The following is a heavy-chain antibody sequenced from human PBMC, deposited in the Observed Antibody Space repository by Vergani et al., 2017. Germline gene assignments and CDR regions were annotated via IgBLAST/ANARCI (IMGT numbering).Heavy chain of an antibody. J-gene: IGHJ6*03. CDR1: GFTFSSYS. V-gene: IGHV3-21*01. Sequence: EVQLVESGGGLVKPGGSLRLSCAASGFTFSSYSMNWVRQAPGKGLEWVSSISSSSSYIYYADSVKGRFTISRDNAKNSLYLQMNSRRAEDTAVYYCARALWFGELLSYYYYYYMDVWGKGTTVTVSS. CDR3: ARALWFGELLSYYYYYYMDV. D-gene: IGHD3-10*01. CDR2: ISSSSSYI.